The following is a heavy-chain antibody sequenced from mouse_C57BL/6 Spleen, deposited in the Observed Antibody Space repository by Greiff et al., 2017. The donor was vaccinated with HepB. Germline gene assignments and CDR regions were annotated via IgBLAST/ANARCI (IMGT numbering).Heavy chain of an antibody. CDR3: TNPLYGDDGDYYAMDY. CDR1: GYTFTDYE. Sequence: QVQLKESGAELVRPGASVTLSCKASGYTFTDYEMHWVKQTPVHGLEWIGAIDPETGGTAYNQKFKGKAILTADKSSSAAYMALRSLTSEDSAVYYCTNPLYGDDGDYYAMDYWGQGTSVTVSS. V-gene: IGHV1-15*01. J-gene: IGHJ4*01. CDR2: IDPETGGT. D-gene: IGHD2-2*01.